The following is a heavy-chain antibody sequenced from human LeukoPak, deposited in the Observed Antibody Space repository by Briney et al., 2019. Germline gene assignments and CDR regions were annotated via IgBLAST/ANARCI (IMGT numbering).Heavy chain of an antibody. D-gene: IGHD4-23*01. V-gene: IGHV4-4*09. CDR2: IYTSGST. Sequence: SETLSLTCTVSGGSISSYYWSWIRQPPGKGLEWIGHIYTSGSTNYNPSLKSRVTISVDTSKNQFSLKLSSVTAADTAVYYCARSAVVMYYFDYWGQGTLVTVSS. CDR3: ARSAVVMYYFDY. CDR1: GGSISSYY. J-gene: IGHJ4*02.